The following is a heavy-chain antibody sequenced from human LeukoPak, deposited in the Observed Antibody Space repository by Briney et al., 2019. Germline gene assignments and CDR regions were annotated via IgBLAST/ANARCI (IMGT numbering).Heavy chain of an antibody. Sequence: ASVKVSCKASGGTFSSYAISWVRQAPGQGLEWMGGIIPIFGTANYAQKFQGRVTITTDESTSTAYMELSSLRSEDTAVYYCARGSIAAAGTGYFQHWGQGTLVTVSS. J-gene: IGHJ1*01. V-gene: IGHV1-69*05. CDR1: GGTFSSYA. CDR3: ARGSIAAAGTGYFQH. CDR2: IIPIFGTA. D-gene: IGHD6-13*01.